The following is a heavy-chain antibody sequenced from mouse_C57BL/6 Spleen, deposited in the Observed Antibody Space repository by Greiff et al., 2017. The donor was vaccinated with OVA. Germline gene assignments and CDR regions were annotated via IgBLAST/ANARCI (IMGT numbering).Heavy chain of an antibody. CDR2: ISDGGSYT. D-gene: IGHD4-1*01. CDR1: GFTFSSYA. V-gene: IGHV5-4*01. J-gene: IGHJ2*01. Sequence: VQLQQSGGGLVKPGGSLKLSCAASGFTFSSYAMSWVRQTPEKRLEWVATISDGGSYTYYPDNVKGRFTISRDNAKNNLYLQMSHLKSEDTAMYYCARERWESRYFDYWGQGTTLTVSS. CDR3: ARERWESRYFDY.